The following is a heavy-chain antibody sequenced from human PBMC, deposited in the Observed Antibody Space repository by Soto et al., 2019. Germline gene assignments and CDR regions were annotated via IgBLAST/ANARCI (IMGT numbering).Heavy chain of an antibody. V-gene: IGHV4-31*03. Sequence: QVQLRESGPGLVKPSQTLSLSCTVSGGSVTRGAYYWTWIRQHPGEGLEWLGYVSFSGASYYNPSLKSRVTMSLDTSRRQCSLNLSSVTAADPAVYYGARDRDASDIWGQGPTVTVSS. J-gene: IGHJ3*02. CDR1: GGSVTRGAYY. CDR3: ARDRDASDI. CDR2: VSFSGAS.